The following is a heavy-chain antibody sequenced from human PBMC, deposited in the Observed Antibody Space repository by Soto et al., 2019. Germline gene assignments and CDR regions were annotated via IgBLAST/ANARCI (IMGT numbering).Heavy chain of an antibody. J-gene: IGHJ4*02. CDR3: ARQPFESSDYFDY. D-gene: IGHD3-22*01. Sequence: QLQLQESGPGLVKPSETLSLTCTVSDDSISSRGYYWAWIRQPPGKGLEWIGSMYYSGPTDYNPSLKSGVTRAVDSSRSNFSLKLISVTAADTAVYYCARQPFESSDYFDYWGQGTLVTVS. CDR1: DDSISSRGYY. CDR2: MYYSGPT. V-gene: IGHV4-39*01.